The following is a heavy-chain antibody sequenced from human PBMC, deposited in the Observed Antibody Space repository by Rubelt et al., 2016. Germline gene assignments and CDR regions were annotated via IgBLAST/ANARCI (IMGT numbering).Heavy chain of an antibody. V-gene: IGHV4-59*08. D-gene: IGHD2-15*01. J-gene: IGHJ4*02. CDR2: VYYSGST. CDR1: GGSLRGYY. Sequence: QVQLQESGPRLVKPSETLSLTCTVSGGSLRGYYWNWIRQPPGKGLEWIGFVYYSGSTTYNPSLKGRVTMSVATSKNQFSLDMYSMTATDTAVYYCARHRGCSAGRCYLDFWGQGTLVTVSS. CDR3: ARHRGCSAGRCYLDF.